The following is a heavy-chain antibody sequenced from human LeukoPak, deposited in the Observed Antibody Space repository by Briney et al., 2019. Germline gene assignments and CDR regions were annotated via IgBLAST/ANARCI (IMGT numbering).Heavy chain of an antibody. D-gene: IGHD2/OR15-2a*01. Sequence: GSLRLSCAASGFTFNKYAMTWVRQAPGQGLEWVSGLSDSGASTFYAESVRGRFTISRDNSKNMLYLHINSLRAEDTAVYYCAKDARTGVWNIGDSWFDPRGQGTLVTVSS. V-gene: IGHV3-23*01. CDR1: GFTFNKYA. CDR2: LSDSGAST. J-gene: IGHJ5*02. CDR3: AKDARTGVWNIGDSWFDP.